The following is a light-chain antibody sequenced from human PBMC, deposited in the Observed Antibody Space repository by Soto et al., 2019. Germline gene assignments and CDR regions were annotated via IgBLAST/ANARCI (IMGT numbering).Light chain of an antibody. CDR3: AAWDGSLNGGV. J-gene: IGLJ3*02. CDR2: SNN. CDR1: SSNIGGNI. V-gene: IGLV1-44*01. Sequence: QSVLTQPPSASGTPGQRVTISCSGSSSNIGGNIVNWYQQLPGTAPKLLIYSNNQRPSGVPDRFSGSKSGTSASLAISGLQSEDEADYYCAAWDGSLNGGVFGGGTQLTVL.